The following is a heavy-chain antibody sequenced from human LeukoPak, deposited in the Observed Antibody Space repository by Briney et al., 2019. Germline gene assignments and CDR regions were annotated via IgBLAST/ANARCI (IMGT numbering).Heavy chain of an antibody. CDR2: IYYSGST. V-gene: IGHV4-30-4*01. D-gene: IGHD3-10*01. CDR3: ARASDKMNWFDP. J-gene: IGHJ5*02. CDR1: GGSISSGDYY. Sequence: SETLSLTCTVSGGSISSGDYYWSWIRQPPGKGLEWIGCIYYSGSTYYNPSLKSRVTMSVDTSKNQFSLKLSSVTAADTAVYYCARASDKMNWFDPWGQGTLVTVSS.